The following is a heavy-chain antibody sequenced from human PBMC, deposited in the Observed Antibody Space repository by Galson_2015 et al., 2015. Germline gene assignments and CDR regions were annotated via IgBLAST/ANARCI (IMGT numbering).Heavy chain of an antibody. CDR2: IYPGDSDT. V-gene: IGHV5-51*01. D-gene: IGHD3-22*01. CDR1: GYSFTSYW. Sequence: QSGAEVKKPGESLKISCKGSGYSFTSYWISWVRQMPGKGLEWMGIIYPGDSDTRYSPSFQGQVTISADKSISTAYLQWSSLKASDTAMYYCARQRDSSGYYRDAFDIWGQGTMVTVAS. CDR3: ARQRDSSGYYRDAFDI. J-gene: IGHJ3*02.